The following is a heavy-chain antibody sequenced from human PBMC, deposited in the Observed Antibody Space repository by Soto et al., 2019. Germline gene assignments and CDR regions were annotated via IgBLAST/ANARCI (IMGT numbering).Heavy chain of an antibody. V-gene: IGHV4-39*01. J-gene: IGHJ4*02. CDR1: GGSVSSGGNY. CDR3: ARGLSSPSAAGV. CDR2: VHDTGTT. D-gene: IGHD6-6*01. Sequence: QLQLQESGPGLVKPSETLSLTCAVSGGSVSSGGNYWGWIRQSPGKGLEWIGSVHDTGTTHYNPSITGRVTISVDTSKNQFSLNVNSVTAADTAVYYCARGLSSPSAAGVWGQGTLVTVSS.